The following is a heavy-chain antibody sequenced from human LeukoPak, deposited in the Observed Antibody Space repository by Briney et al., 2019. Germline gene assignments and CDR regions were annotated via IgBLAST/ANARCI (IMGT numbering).Heavy chain of an antibody. J-gene: IGHJ5*02. V-gene: IGHV4-39*07. CDR1: GGSISTSSYY. CDR3: ARNWAYGDEPYNWFDP. D-gene: IGHD4-17*01. CDR2: IYYSGST. Sequence: SETLSLTCTISGGSISTSSYYWGWIRRPPGKGLEWIGSIYYSGSTYYNPSLKSRVTISGDTSKNQFSLKLSSVTAADTAVYYCARNWAYGDEPYNWFDPWGQGTLVTVSS.